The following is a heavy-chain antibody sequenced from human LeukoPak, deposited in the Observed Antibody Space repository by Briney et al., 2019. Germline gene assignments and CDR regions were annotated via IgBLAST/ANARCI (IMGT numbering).Heavy chain of an antibody. V-gene: IGHV1-69*01. Sequence: GASVTVSCTASGGTFSSYAISWVRQAPGQGLEWMGGIIPIFGTANYAQKFQGRVTITADESTSTAYMELSSLRSEDTAVYYCARSTDYYGSGSYYMDYWGQGTLVTVSS. CDR1: GGTFSSYA. CDR3: ARSTDYYGSGSYYMDY. D-gene: IGHD3-10*01. J-gene: IGHJ4*02. CDR2: IIPIFGTA.